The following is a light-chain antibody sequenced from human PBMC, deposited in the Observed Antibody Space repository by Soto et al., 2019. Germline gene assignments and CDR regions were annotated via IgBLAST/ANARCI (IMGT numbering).Light chain of an antibody. CDR2: GVY. Sequence: IVLTQSPGTLSLSPGERATLSCRASQTGSNSYLAWYQHKSGQAPSLLIYGVYTRASGIPDRFSGSGSGTEFTLTITRLEPEDSAVYFCQHYGYSQWTFGQGTKVDIK. J-gene: IGKJ1*01. CDR1: QTGSNSY. V-gene: IGKV3-20*01. CDR3: QHYGYSQWT.